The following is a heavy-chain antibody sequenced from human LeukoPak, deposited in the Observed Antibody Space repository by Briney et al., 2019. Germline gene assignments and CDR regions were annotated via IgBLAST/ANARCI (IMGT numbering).Heavy chain of an antibody. CDR3: ARCGNRGSRHFDY. CDR2: INPCGGST. D-gene: IGHD3-16*01. J-gene: IGHJ4*02. CDR1: GCTFTSYY. Sequence: ASVKVSCKASGCTFTSYYMHWVRQAPGQGLEWMGIINPCGGSTSYAQKFQGRVTMTRDPSTSTVYMELSSLRSEDTAVYYCARCGNRGSRHFDYCGQGTLVTVSS. V-gene: IGHV1-46*01.